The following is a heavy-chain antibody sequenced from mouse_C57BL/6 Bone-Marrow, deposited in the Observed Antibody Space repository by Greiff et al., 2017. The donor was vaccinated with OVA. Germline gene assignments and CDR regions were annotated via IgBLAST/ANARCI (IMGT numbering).Heavy chain of an antibody. CDR1: GFNIKDDY. Sequence: EVQRVESGAELVRPGASVKLSCTVSGFNIKDDYIHWVKQRPEQGLEWIGWIDPENGDTEYASKLQGKATLTADTSSNTAYLQLSSLTSEDTAVYYCTIHFLWGQGTTLTVSS. CDR2: IDPENGDT. V-gene: IGHV14-4*01. CDR3: TIHFL. J-gene: IGHJ2*01.